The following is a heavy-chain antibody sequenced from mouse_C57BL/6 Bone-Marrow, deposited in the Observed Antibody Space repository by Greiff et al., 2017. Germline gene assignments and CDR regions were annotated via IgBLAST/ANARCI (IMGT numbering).Heavy chain of an antibody. V-gene: IGHV1-59*01. D-gene: IGHD3-3*01. CDR3: ARERLYYFDY. CDR2: IAPSDSYT. J-gene: IGHJ2*01. CDR1: GYSFTSYW. Sequence: VQLQQPGAELVRPGTSVKLSCKASGYSFTSYWMHWVKQRPGQGLEWIGVIAPSDSYTNSNQKFKGKATLTVDTASSTAYMQLSSLTSEDSAVYYCARERLYYFDYWGQGTTLTVSS.